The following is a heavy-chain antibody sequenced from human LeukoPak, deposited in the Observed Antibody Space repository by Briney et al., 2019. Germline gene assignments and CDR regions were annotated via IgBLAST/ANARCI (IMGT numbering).Heavy chain of an antibody. CDR2: ISSVNYGGAV. V-gene: IGHV3-49*01. CDR3: ARDQLGGDTHDYYYHYMDV. J-gene: IGHJ6*03. CDR1: GFTSGDFA. Sequence: SLRLSCTTSGFTSGDFAMSWFRQAPERGLGWGGFISSVNYGGAVEYAASVKGRFTISRDGSRCLRYMQLEGLRTEDTALDGCARDQLGGDTHDYYYHYMDVWSKATTVTVSS. D-gene: IGHD4-17*01.